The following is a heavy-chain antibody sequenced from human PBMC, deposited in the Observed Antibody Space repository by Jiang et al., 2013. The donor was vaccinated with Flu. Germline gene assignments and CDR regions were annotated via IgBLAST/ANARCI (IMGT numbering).Heavy chain of an antibody. Sequence: PTQTLTLTCSFSGMSLSKTGVGVGWIRQPPGKALEWLALIYWDDDKRYNPTLKSRLTITKDTSKNQVVLIMTNMDPVDTATYYCVHREIEAVGRSFDPWGQGVLVTVSS. CDR2: IYWDDDK. V-gene: IGHV2-5*02. CDR1: GMSLSKTGVG. D-gene: IGHD2-15*01. CDR3: VHREIEAVGRSFDP. J-gene: IGHJ5*01.